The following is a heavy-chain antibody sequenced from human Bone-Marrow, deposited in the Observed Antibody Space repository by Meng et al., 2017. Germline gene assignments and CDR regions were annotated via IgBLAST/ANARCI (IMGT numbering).Heavy chain of an antibody. D-gene: IGHD3-22*01. V-gene: IGHV1-69*02. Sequence: SVKVSCKASGGTFSSYTISWVRQAPGQGLEWMGRIIPILGIANYAKKFQGRVTITADKSTSTAYMELSSLRSEDTAVYYCARAFPMYYYDSSGYYGPKTPLDYWGQGTLVTVSS. CDR3: ARAFPMYYYDSSGYYGPKTPLDY. J-gene: IGHJ4*02. CDR2: IIPILGIA. CDR1: GGTFSSYT.